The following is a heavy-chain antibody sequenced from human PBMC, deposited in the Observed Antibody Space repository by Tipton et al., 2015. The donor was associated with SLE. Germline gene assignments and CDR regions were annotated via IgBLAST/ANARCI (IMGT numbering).Heavy chain of an antibody. CDR3: ARSPLEGDGDWNYHFDY. CDR2: INPSGGST. J-gene: IGHJ4*02. V-gene: IGHV1-46*01. CDR1: GYTFTSYY. Sequence: QVQLVQSGPEVKKPGASVKVSCKASGYTFTSYYMHWGRQAPGQGLEWMGIINPSGGSTSYAQKFQGRVTMTRDTSTSTVYMELSSLRSEDTAVYYCARSPLEGDGDWNYHFDYWGQGTLVTVSS. D-gene: IGHD1-7*01.